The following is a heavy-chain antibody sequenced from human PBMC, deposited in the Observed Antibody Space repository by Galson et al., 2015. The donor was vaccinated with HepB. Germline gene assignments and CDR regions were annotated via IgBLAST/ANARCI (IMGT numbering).Heavy chain of an antibody. Sequence: QSGAEVKKPGESLKISCKGSGYSFTSYWIGWVRQMPGKGLEWMGIIYPGDSDTRYSPSFQGQVTISADKSISTAYLQWSSLKASDTAMYYCARRGEGVPRPPMVYAFDIWGQGTMVTVSS. CDR1: GYSFTSYW. J-gene: IGHJ3*02. CDR2: IYPGDSDT. CDR3: ARRGEGVPRPPMVYAFDI. V-gene: IGHV5-51*03. D-gene: IGHD2-8*01.